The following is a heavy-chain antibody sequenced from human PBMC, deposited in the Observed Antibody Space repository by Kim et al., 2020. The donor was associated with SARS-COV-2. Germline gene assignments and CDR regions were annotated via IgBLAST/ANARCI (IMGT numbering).Heavy chain of an antibody. V-gene: IGHV3-21*01. CDR2: ISSSSSYI. Sequence: GGSLRLSCAASGFTFSSYSMNWVRQAPGKGLEWVSSISSSSSYIYYADSVKGRFTISRDNAKNSLYLQMNSLRAEDTAVYYCARDSALVGRGGGIWGQGTLVTVSS. J-gene: IGHJ4*02. CDR1: GFTFSSYS. D-gene: IGHD1-26*01. CDR3: ARDSALVGRGGGI.